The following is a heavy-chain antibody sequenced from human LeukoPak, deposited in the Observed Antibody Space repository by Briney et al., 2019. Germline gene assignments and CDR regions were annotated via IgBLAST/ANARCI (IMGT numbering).Heavy chain of an antibody. V-gene: IGHV3-15*01. CDR3: TTRRQDGW. Sequence: MNWVRQAPGKGLEWVGRIKSKSDGGTIDYAAPVKGRFTISRDDSRNTLYLQMNSLKTEDTAVYYCTTRRQDGWWGQGTLVTVS. D-gene: IGHD2-15*01. CDR2: IKSKSDGGTI. J-gene: IGHJ4*02.